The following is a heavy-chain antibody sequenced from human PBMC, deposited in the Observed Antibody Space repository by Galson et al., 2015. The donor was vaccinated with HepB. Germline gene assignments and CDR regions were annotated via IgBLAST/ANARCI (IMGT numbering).Heavy chain of an antibody. J-gene: IGHJ4*02. Sequence: SLRLSCAASGFTFNRFAMNWVRQAPGKGLEWVSGISGSGGRTYYADSVKGRFTIARDNSGNKLYLQLSNMRADDTAVYHCAKGAAASWLGYYFEQWGQGTLVTVSS. CDR2: ISGSGGRT. V-gene: IGHV3-23*01. CDR1: GFTFNRFA. D-gene: IGHD6-13*01. CDR3: AKGAAASWLGYYFEQ.